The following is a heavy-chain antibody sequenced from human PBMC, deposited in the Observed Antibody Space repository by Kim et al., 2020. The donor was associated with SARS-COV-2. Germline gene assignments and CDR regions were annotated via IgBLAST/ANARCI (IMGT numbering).Heavy chain of an antibody. V-gene: IGHV3-30*01. Sequence: VKGLFTISRDNAKNTLYLQMNSLRAEDTAVYYCAREDPVDGDYDSGAVDIWGQGTMVTVSS. J-gene: IGHJ3*02. D-gene: IGHD4-17*01. CDR3: AREDPVDGDYDSGAVDI.